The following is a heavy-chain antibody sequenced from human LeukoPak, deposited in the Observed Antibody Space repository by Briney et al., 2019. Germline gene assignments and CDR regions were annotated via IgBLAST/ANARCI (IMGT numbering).Heavy chain of an antibody. CDR3: ARATHSSSWPFDY. CDR1: GFTFSSYT. Sequence: GGSLRLSCAASGFTFSSYTMNWVRQAPGKGLEWVANIRQDGSDKYYVDSVKGRFTISRDNANNSLYLQMSSLRAEDTAVYYCARATHSSSWPFDYWGQGTLVTVSS. D-gene: IGHD6-13*01. V-gene: IGHV3-7*01. J-gene: IGHJ4*02. CDR2: IRQDGSDK.